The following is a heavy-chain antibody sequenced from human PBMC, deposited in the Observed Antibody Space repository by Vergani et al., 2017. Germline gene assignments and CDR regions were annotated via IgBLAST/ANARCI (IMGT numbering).Heavy chain of an antibody. CDR3: ARDSRKLLWFGESSPRFDP. J-gene: IGHJ5*02. D-gene: IGHD3-10*01. CDR1: GFTFSSYA. Sequence: QVQLVESGGGVVQPGRSLRLSCAASGFTFSSYAMHWVRQAPGKGLEWVAVISYDGSNKYYVDSVKGRFTISRDNSKNTLYLQMNSLRAEDTAVYYCARDSRKLLWFGESSPRFDPWGQGTLVTVSS. V-gene: IGHV3-30*04. CDR2: ISYDGSNK.